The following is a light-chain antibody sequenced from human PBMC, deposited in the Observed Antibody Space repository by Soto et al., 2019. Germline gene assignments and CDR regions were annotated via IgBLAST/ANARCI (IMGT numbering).Light chain of an antibody. Sequence: DIQMTQSPSSLSASVGDRVTITCRASQSIGYYLNWYQQKSGKAPKLLIYAASSLQSGVPSRFSGRGCGTDFTLTISSLLPEDFATCYCQATRRYPPRAFGPGT. CDR2: AAS. J-gene: IGKJ3*01. CDR3: QATRRYPPRA. V-gene: IGKV1-39*01. CDR1: QSIGYY.